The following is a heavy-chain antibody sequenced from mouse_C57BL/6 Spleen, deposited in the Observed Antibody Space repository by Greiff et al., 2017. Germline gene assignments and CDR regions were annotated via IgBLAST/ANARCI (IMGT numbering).Heavy chain of an antibody. CDR3: ASYDYGRAWFAY. J-gene: IGHJ3*01. Sequence: EVQLQQSGPELVKPGASVKMSCKASGYTFTDYNMHWVKQSHGKSLEWIGYINPNNGGTSYNQKFKGKATLTVNKSSSTAYMELRSLTSEDSAVYYCASYDYGRAWFAYWGQGTLVTVSA. D-gene: IGHD2-4*01. CDR2: INPNNGGT. V-gene: IGHV1-22*01. CDR1: GYTFTDYN.